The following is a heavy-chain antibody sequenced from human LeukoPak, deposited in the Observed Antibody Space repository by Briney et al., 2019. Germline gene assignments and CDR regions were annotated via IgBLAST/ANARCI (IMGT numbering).Heavy chain of an antibody. CDR3: VKVSGSFYGHFDY. Sequence: PGGSLRLSCSASGFTFSSYAMHWVRQAPGKGLEYVSAISSNGGSTYYADSVQGRFTISRDSSKNTLYLQMSSLRAEDTAVYYCVKVSGSFYGHFDYWGQGTLVTVSS. J-gene: IGHJ4*02. CDR2: ISSNGGST. D-gene: IGHD1-26*01. V-gene: IGHV3-64D*09. CDR1: GFTFSSYA.